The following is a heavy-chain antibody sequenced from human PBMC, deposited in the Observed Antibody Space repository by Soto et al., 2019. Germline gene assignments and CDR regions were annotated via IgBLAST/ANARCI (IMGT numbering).Heavy chain of an antibody. V-gene: IGHV3-74*01. J-gene: IGHJ4*02. CDR2: INSDGSST. CDR3: ATDFGSGSYYDY. CDR1: GVTFSRDW. D-gene: IGHD3-10*01. Sequence: PGGALGLYCAASGVTFSRDWMHWVRQAPGKGLVWVSRINSDGSSTSYADSVKGRFTISRDNAMNTLYLQMNSLRAADTAVYYCATDFGSGSYYDYSGQGTLVTVSS.